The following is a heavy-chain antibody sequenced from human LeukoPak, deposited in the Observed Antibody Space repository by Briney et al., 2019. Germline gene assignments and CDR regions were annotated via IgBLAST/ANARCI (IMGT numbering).Heavy chain of an antibody. CDR1: EFTVSRNY. CDR3: TSDPMDY. Sequence: GGSLRLSCTPSEFTVSRNYMLWLRQAPGKGLEWVSLIFSNGDTHYADSVKGRFTISRDTSNNTVSLQLNSRRVEGVAIYYCTSDPMDYWGQGTLVTVSS. J-gene: IGHJ4*02. CDR2: IFSNGDT. V-gene: IGHV3-53*01.